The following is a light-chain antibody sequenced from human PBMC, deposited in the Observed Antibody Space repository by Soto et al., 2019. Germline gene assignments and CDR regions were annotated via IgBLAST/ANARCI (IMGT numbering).Light chain of an antibody. Sequence: DLQMTQSPSSLSASVGDRVTITCQASQDISNYLNWYQQKPGKAPKLLIFDASNVETGVPSRFSGSGSGTDFTFTIHSLQPEDAASYYCQQYDDLPLTFGGGTKVGIK. CDR2: DAS. CDR3: QQYDDLPLT. CDR1: QDISNY. J-gene: IGKJ4*01. V-gene: IGKV1-33*01.